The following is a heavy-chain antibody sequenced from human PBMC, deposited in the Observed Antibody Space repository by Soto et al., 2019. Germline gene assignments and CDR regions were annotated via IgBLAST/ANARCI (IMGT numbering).Heavy chain of an antibody. CDR1: GFTFSSYG. J-gene: IGHJ6*02. Sequence: QVQLVESGGGVVQPGRSLRLSCAASGFTFSSYGMHWVRQAPGKGLEWVAVISYDGSNKYYADSVKGRFTISRDKSKNTLYLQMNSLRTEDTAVYYCAKDRIVAAYYYYGMDVWGQGTTVTVSS. CDR3: AKDRIVAAYYYYGMDV. V-gene: IGHV3-30*18. D-gene: IGHD2-21*01. CDR2: ISYDGSNK.